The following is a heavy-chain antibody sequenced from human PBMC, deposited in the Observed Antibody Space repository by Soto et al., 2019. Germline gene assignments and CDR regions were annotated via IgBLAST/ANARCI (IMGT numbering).Heavy chain of an antibody. Sequence: QVQLQESGPGLVKPSETLSLTCTVSGGSISSYYWSWIRQPPGKGLEWIGYIYYSGSTNYNPSLKSRVTISVDTPKIQSSLKLSSVTAADTAVYYCARVWGYAFDYWGQGTLVTVSS. CDR2: IYYSGST. D-gene: IGHD3-16*01. CDR3: ARVWGYAFDY. V-gene: IGHV4-59*01. J-gene: IGHJ4*02. CDR1: GGSISSYY.